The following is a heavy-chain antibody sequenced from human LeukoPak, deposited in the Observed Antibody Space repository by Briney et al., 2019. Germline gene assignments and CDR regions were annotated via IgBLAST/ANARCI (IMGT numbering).Heavy chain of an antibody. CDR3: ARTMAEHAFNI. CDR2: MNPNSGNT. V-gene: IGHV1-8*01. CDR1: GYTFTSYD. J-gene: IGHJ3*02. Sequence: GASVKVSCKASGYTFTSYDINWVRQATGQGLEWMGWMNPNSGNTGYAQKFQGRVTMTRNTSISTAYMEVRSLRSDDTAVYYCARTMAEHAFNIWGQGTMVTVSS. D-gene: IGHD3-10*01.